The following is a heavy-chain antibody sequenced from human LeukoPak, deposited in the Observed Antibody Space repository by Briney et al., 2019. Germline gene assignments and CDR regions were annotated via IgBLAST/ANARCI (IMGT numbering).Heavy chain of an antibody. CDR1: GFTFRNYW. CDR2: IYPCDSDESDA. V-gene: IGHV5-51*01. Sequence: GESLKIPCKGSGFTFRNYWIAWVGQMPGKGLEWMGIIYPCDSDESDAAYSPSYQGHIPISADKSSSTAYLQWSSLRASDSGIYYCARQGDVDFSMGHAFDVWGQGTMVTVSS. J-gene: IGHJ3*01. D-gene: IGHD2/OR15-2a*01. CDR3: ARQGDVDFSMGHAFDV.